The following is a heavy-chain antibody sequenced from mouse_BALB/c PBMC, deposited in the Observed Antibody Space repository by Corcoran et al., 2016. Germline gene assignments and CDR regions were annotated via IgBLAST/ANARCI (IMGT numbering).Heavy chain of an antibody. V-gene: IGHV1S136*01. Sequence: EVQLQQSGPELVKPGASVKMSCKASGYTFTSYVMHWVKQKPGQGLEWIGYINPYNDGTKYNEKFKGKATLTSDNSSSTAYMELSSLTSEDSAVYYCAGITTAPYLDYWGQGTTLTVSS. CDR2: INPYNDGT. D-gene: IGHD1-2*01. J-gene: IGHJ2*01. CDR1: GYTFTSYV. CDR3: AGITTAPYLDY.